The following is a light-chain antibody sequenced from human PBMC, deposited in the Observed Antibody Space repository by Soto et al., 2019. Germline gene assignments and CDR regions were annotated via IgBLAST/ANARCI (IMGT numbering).Light chain of an antibody. V-gene: IGLV2-14*01. CDR2: ALS. CDR1: SSDVGGYNY. Sequence: QSALTQPASVSGSPGQSITISCTGTSSDVGGYNYVSWYQQHPGKAPKLMIYALSNRPSGVSNRFSGSKSGNTASLTISGLQAEDEADYYCSSYTASSTLVVFGTGTKVTVL. J-gene: IGLJ1*01. CDR3: SSYTASSTLVV.